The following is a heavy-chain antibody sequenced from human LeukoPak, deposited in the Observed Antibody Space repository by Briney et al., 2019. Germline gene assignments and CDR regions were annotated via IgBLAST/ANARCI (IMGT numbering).Heavy chain of an antibody. V-gene: IGHV4-59*01. CDR1: GGSISSYY. Sequence: PSETLSLTCTVSGGSISSYYWSWIRQPPGKGLEWIGYIYYSGSTNYNPSLKSRVTISVDTSKNQFSLKLSSVTAADTAVYYCATGVLSSALAAGAFDIWGQGTMVTVSS. CDR2: IYYSGST. D-gene: IGHD6-13*01. CDR3: ATGVLSSALAAGAFDI. J-gene: IGHJ3*02.